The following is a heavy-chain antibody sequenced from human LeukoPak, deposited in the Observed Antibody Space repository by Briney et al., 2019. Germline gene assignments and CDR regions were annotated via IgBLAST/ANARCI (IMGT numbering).Heavy chain of an antibody. CDR1: GFTFSSYS. Sequence: GGSLRLSCAASGFTFSSYSMNWVRQAPGKGLEWVSYISSSSSTIYYADSVKGRFTISRDNAKNSLYLQMNSLRDEDTAVYYCARRGNTYCTVDSCHPNWFDPWGQGTLVTVSS. J-gene: IGHJ5*02. D-gene: IGHD2-15*01. CDR3: ARRGNTYCTVDSCHPNWFDP. CDR2: ISSSSSTI. V-gene: IGHV3-48*02.